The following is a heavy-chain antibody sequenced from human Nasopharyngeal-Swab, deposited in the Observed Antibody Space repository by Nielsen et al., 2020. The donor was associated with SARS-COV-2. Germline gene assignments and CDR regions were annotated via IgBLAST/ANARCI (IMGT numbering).Heavy chain of an antibody. CDR2: ISGDGDRV. CDR3: AKDVSLIRGYDAFDI. V-gene: IGHV3-23*01. CDR1: GFTFRTYA. J-gene: IGHJ3*02. Sequence: GGLLRFSCAAPGFTFRTYAMSWVRQAPGKGLEWVSYISGDGDRVFYADSVKGRFTIPSDNSASTMYLQMNSLRADDTDVYYCAKDVSLIRGYDAFDIWGQGTMVTVSS. D-gene: IGHD3-10*01.